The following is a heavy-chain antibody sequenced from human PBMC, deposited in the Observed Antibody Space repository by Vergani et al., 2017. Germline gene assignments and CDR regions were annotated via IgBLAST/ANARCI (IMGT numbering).Heavy chain of an antibody. CDR2: ISAYNGNT. D-gene: IGHD6-6*01. J-gene: IGHJ5*02. V-gene: IGHV1-18*01. CDR1: GYTFTSYG. Sequence: QVQLVQSGAEVKKPGASVKVSCKASGYTFTSYGISWVRQAPGQGLEWMGWISAYNGNTNYAQKLQGRVTMTTDTSTSTAYMELMSLRSDDPAVYYCARVAESDIAARHWFDPWGQGTLVTVSS. CDR3: ARVAESDIAARHWFDP.